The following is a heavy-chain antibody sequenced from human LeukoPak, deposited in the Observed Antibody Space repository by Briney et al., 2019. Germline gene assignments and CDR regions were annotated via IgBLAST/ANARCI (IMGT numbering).Heavy chain of an antibody. CDR2: ISTSGSP. J-gene: IGHJ2*01. D-gene: IGHD5-18*01. V-gene: IGHV4-4*07. CDR3: ARGRDTALNYFDL. CDR1: SGSIIRYH. Sequence: SETLSLTCTVSSGSIIRYHWSWIRQSAEKGLEWIGRISTSGSPNYNPSLRSRVSMSADTSKNQASLQVTSVTAADTAVYYCARGRDTALNYFDLWGRGTLVTVSS.